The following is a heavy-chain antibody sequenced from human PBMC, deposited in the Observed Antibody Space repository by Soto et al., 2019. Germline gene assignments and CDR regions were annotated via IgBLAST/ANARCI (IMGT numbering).Heavy chain of an antibody. J-gene: IGHJ6*02. D-gene: IGHD2-15*01. CDR2: ISAYNGNT. CDR3: ARGGRTNYYYGFDV. CDR1: GYTFSNYG. V-gene: IGHV1-18*01. Sequence: QVQLVQSGAEVKKPGASVKVSCKASGYTFSNYGITWVRQAPGQGLEWMGWISAYNGNTNYAQKVQARVTMTTDTSTSTAYMELRRLRSDDSAVYYCARGGRTNYYYGFDVWGQGTTVTVS.